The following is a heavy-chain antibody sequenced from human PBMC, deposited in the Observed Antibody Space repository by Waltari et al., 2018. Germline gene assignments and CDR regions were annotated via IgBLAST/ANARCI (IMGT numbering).Heavy chain of an antibody. D-gene: IGHD3-10*01. CDR1: GFIVCSNY. V-gene: IGHV3-53*01. Sequence: EVQVVESGGGLIQPGGSLRLSCAVSGFIVCSNYMSWVRQAPGKGLEWVSVIYSGGSSYYVDSVKGRFTISRDNSKNTIYLEMNSLRGEDTAVYFCVGHRFGSGSYFDYWGQGTPVTVSS. CDR3: VGHRFGSGSYFDY. J-gene: IGHJ4*02. CDR2: IYSGGSS.